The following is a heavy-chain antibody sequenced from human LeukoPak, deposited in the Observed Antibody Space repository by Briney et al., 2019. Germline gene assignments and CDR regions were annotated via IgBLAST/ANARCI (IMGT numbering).Heavy chain of an antibody. D-gene: IGHD6-19*01. J-gene: IGHJ3*02. V-gene: IGHV4-59*01. CDR1: GGSIGRYY. CDR2: IFSSGST. CDR3: ARDWGYSSGWSDGLDI. Sequence: PSETLSLTCTVYGGSIGRYYWNWVRQSPGQGLEGVGYIFSSGSTNYNPSLLSRVTISLDTSRNQFSLKLSSVTAADTAVYYCARDWGYSSGWSDGLDIWGQGTMVTVSS.